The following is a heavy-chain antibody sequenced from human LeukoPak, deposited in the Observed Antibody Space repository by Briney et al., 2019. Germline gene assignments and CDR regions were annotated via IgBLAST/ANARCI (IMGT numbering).Heavy chain of an antibody. Sequence: GGSLRLSCAASGFTFSSYAMHWVRQAPGKGLEWVAVISYDGSNKYYADSVKGRFTISRDNSKNTLYLQMNGLRAEDTAVYYCARSVYDSSGYYYFDYWGQGTLVTVSS. V-gene: IGHV3-30*04. J-gene: IGHJ4*02. D-gene: IGHD3-22*01. CDR1: GFTFSSYA. CDR2: ISYDGSNK. CDR3: ARSVYDSSGYYYFDY.